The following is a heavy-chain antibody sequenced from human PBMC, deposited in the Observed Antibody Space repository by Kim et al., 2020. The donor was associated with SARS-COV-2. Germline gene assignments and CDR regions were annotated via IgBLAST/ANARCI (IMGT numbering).Heavy chain of an antibody. Sequence: GGSLRLSCAASGFTFSSYGMHWVRQAPGKGLEWVAVISYDGSNKYYADSVKGRFTISRDNSKNTLYLQMNSLRAEDTAVYYCATDDFWSGYSAYDAFDIWGQGTMVTVSS. CDR1: GFTFSSYG. CDR2: ISYDGSNK. CDR3: ATDDFWSGYSAYDAFDI. J-gene: IGHJ3*02. D-gene: IGHD3-3*01. V-gene: IGHV3-30*03.